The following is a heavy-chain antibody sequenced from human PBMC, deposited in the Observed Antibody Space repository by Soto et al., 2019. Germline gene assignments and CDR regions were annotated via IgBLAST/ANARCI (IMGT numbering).Heavy chain of an antibody. Sequence: SETLSLTCAVYGGSFSGYYWSWIRQPPGKGLEWIGEINHSGSTNYNPSLKSRVTISVDTSKNQFSLKLSSVTAADTAVYYCARGVQGNYCSSTSCYIRYFDLWGRGTLVTVSS. J-gene: IGHJ2*01. CDR2: INHSGST. D-gene: IGHD2-2*02. V-gene: IGHV4-34*01. CDR1: GGSFSGYY. CDR3: ARGVQGNYCSSTSCYIRYFDL.